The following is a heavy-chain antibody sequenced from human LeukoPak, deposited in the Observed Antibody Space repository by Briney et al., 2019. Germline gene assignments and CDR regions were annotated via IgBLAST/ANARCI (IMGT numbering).Heavy chain of an antibody. Sequence: GGSLRLSCAASGFTFSSYAMNWVRQAPGKGLEWVSAISGSGGSTYYADSVKGRFTISRDNAKNSLYLQMNSLRAEDTAVYYCATVPLFDYWGQGTLVTVSS. V-gene: IGHV3-23*01. CDR3: ATVPLFDY. CDR1: GFTFSSYA. CDR2: ISGSGGST. J-gene: IGHJ4*02.